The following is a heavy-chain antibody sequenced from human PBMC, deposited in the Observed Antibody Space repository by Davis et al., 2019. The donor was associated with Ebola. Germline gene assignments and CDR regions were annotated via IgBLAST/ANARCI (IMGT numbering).Heavy chain of an antibody. V-gene: IGHV4-4*02. CDR1: GDSISTTNNW. CDR2: IYHIGST. CDR3: ARERQQWLVRRAYGMDV. J-gene: IGHJ6*02. D-gene: IGHD6-19*01. Sequence: SETLSLTCGVSGDSISTTNNWWSWVRQPPGKGLEWIGEIYHIGSTNYNPSLKSRVTISVDTSKNQFSLKLSSVTAADTAVYYCARERQQWLVRRAYGMDVWGQGTTVTVSS.